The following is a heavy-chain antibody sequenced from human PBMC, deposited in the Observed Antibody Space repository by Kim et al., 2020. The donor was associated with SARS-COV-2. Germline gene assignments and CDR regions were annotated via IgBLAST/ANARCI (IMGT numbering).Heavy chain of an antibody. V-gene: IGHV5-10-1*01. CDR3: ARHGGSYAGAADY. J-gene: IGHJ4*02. Sequence: SSPSFQGHVTISADKSISTAYLQWSSLKASDTAMYYCARHGGSYAGAADYWGQGTLVTVSS. D-gene: IGHD1-26*01.